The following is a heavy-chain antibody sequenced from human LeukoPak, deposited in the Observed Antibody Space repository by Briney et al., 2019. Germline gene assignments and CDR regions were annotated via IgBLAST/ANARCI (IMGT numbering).Heavy chain of an antibody. CDR3: ARDMIAFYFDY. V-gene: IGHV3-30-3*01. J-gene: IGHJ4*02. D-gene: IGHD3-22*01. Sequence: GRSLRLSCAASGFTFSSYAMHWVRQAPGKGLEWVAVISYDGSNKYYAGSVKGRFTISRDNSKNTLYLQMNSLRAEDTAVYYCARDMIAFYFDYWGQGTLVTVSS. CDR1: GFTFSSYA. CDR2: ISYDGSNK.